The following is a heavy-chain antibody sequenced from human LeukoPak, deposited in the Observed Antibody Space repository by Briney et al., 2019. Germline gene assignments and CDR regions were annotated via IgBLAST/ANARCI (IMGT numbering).Heavy chain of an antibody. V-gene: IGHV3-7*04. CDR2: IRQDGGEK. CDR3: ARGHSGYDKVYYDYYYMDV. J-gene: IGHJ6*03. Sequence: GGSLRLSCAVSGFTFSSYWMNWVRQAPGKGLEWVASIRQDGGEKSYVDSVKGRFTLSRDNTKNSLYLQMNSLRAEDTAVYYWARGHSGYDKVYYDYYYMDVWGKGTTVTVSS. D-gene: IGHD5-12*01. CDR1: GFTFSSYW.